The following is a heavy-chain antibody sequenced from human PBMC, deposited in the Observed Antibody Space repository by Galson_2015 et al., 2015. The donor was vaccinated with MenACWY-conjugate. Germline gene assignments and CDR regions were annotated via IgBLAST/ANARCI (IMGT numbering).Heavy chain of an antibody. CDR1: GFTFSSYT. Sequence: SLRLSCAASGFTFSSYTMHWVRQAPGKGLEWVAVMSYDGSNKYYADSVKGRFTISRDNSKNTLYLQMDSLRAEDTAVYYCAKGRCRPLAHAFDIWGQGTMVTVSS. D-gene: IGHD4/OR15-4a*01. CDR2: MSYDGSNK. V-gene: IGHV3-30*01. CDR3: AKGRCRPLAHAFDI. J-gene: IGHJ3*02.